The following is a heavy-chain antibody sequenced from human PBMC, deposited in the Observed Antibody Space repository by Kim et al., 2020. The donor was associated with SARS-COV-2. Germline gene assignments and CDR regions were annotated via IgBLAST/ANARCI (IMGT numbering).Heavy chain of an antibody. J-gene: IGHJ6*02. V-gene: IGHV3-11*01. Sequence: GGSLRLSCAASGFTFSDYYMNWIRQAPGKGLEWVSHTGSSGSTRYYADSVKGRFTISRDNAKNSLYLQMNSLRAEDTAVYYCARDRSSITIFGVVTYYGMDVWGQGTTVTVSS. CDR3: ARDRSSITIFGVVTYYGMDV. CDR2: TGSSGSTR. D-gene: IGHD3-3*01. CDR1: GFTFSDYY.